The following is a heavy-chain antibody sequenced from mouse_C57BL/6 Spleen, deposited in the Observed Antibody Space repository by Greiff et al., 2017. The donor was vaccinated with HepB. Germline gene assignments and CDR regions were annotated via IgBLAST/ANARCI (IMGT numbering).Heavy chain of an antibody. CDR3: ASGDYYGSEGY. J-gene: IGHJ2*01. D-gene: IGHD1-1*01. Sequence: VQLQQPGAELVRPGSSVKLSCKASGYTFTSYWMHWVKQRPIQGLEWIGNIDPSDSETHYNQKFKDKATLTVDKSSSTAYMQLSSLTSEDSAVYYCASGDYYGSEGYWGQGTTLTVSS. CDR2: IDPSDSET. CDR1: GYTFTSYW. V-gene: IGHV1-52*01.